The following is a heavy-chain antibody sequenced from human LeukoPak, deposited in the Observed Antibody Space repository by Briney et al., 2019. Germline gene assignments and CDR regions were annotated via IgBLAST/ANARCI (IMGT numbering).Heavy chain of an antibody. D-gene: IGHD2-2*01. J-gene: IGHJ5*02. V-gene: IGHV3-30-3*01. CDR3: ARDRRIVVVPAAADL. Sequence: GGSLRLSCAASGFTFSSYAMHWVRQAPGKGLEWVAVISYDGSNKYYADSVKGRFTISRDNSKNTLYLQMNSLRAEDTAVYYCARDRRIVVVPAAADLWGQGTLVTVSS. CDR2: ISYDGSNK. CDR1: GFTFSSYA.